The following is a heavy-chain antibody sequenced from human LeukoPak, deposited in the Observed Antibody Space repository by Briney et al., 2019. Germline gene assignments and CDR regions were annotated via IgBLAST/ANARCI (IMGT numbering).Heavy chain of an antibody. D-gene: IGHD4-17*01. V-gene: IGHV4-34*01. CDR3: ARLAAGVTMYYYYYMDV. CDR2: INHSGST. Sequence: SETLSLTCAVYGGSFSGYYWTWIRQPPGKGLEWIGEINHSGSTNYNPSLKSRVTISVDTSKNQFSLKLSSVTAADTAVYYCARLAAGVTMYYYYYMDVWGKGTTVTVSS. CDR1: GGSFSGYY. J-gene: IGHJ6*03.